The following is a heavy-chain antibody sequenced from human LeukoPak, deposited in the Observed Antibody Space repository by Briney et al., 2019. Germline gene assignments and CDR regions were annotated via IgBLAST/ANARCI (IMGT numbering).Heavy chain of an antibody. J-gene: IGHJ4*02. V-gene: IGHV3-9*01. Sequence: GGSLRLSCAASGFTFDDYAMHWVRQAPGKGLEWVSGISWNSGSIGYADSVKGRFTISRDNAKNSLYLQMNSLRAEDTALYYCAKDMGRGYSGYAFYYFDYWGQGTLVTVSS. CDR1: GFTFDDYA. CDR3: AKDMGRGYSGYAFYYFDY. CDR2: ISWNSGSI. D-gene: IGHD5-12*01.